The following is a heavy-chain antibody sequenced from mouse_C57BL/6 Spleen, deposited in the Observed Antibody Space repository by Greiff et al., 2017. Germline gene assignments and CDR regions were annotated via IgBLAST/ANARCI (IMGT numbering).Heavy chain of an antibody. CDR1: GYTFTSYW. D-gene: IGHD2-10*01. CDR2: IDPSDSYT. CDR3: ARPYYGNYVGYFDY. J-gene: IGHJ2*01. V-gene: IGHV1-50*01. Sequence: VQLQQPGAELVKPGASVKLSCKASGYTFTSYWMQWVKQRPGQGLEWIGEIDPSDSYTNYNQKFKGKATLTVDTSSSTAYMQLSSLTSEDSAVYYCARPYYGNYVGYFDYWGQGTTLTVSS.